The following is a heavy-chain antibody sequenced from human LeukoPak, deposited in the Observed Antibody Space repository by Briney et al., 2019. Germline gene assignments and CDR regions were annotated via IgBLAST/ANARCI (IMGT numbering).Heavy chain of an antibody. CDR3: ARDEGRYCSSTSCYLPIDY. D-gene: IGHD2-2*01. Sequence: SETLSVTCTVSGGSISSYYWSWIRQPAGNGLEWIGRIYTSGSTNYNPSLKSRVTMSVDTSKNQFSLKLSSVTAADTAVYYCARDEGRYCSSTSCYLPIDYWGQGTLVTVSS. CDR2: IYTSGST. V-gene: IGHV4-4*07. J-gene: IGHJ4*02. CDR1: GGSISSYY.